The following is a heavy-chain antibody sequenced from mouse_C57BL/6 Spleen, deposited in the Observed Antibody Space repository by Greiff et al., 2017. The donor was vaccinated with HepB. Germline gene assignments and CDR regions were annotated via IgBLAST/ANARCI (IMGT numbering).Heavy chain of an antibody. CDR3: TRGEYYSGSSPFAY. CDR2: IDPETGGT. Sequence: VKLVESGAELVRPGASVTLSCKASGYTFTDYEMHWVKQTPVHGLEWIGAIDPETGGTAYNQKFKGKAILTADKSSSKAYMELRSLTSEDSAVYYCTRGEYYSGSSPFAYWGQGTLVTVSA. D-gene: IGHD1-1*01. V-gene: IGHV1-15*01. CDR1: GYTFTDYE. J-gene: IGHJ3*01.